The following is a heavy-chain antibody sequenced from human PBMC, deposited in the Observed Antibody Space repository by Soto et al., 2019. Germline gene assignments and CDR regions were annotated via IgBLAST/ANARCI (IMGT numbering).Heavy chain of an antibody. CDR3: PKNWFDP. CDR1: GGSISGSYW. J-gene: IGHJ5*02. Sequence: SETLALSCAVSGGSISGSYWWNWVRQAPGKGLEWIGEIYHSGGTNYSPSLKSRVTISVDKSKNQFSLTLTSVTDEATAVYYNPKNWFDPWAQGTLVPVSS. V-gene: IGHV4-4*02. CDR2: IYHSGGT.